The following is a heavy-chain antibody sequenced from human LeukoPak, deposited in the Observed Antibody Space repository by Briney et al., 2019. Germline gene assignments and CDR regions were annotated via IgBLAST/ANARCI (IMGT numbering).Heavy chain of an antibody. V-gene: IGHV3-74*01. CDR3: VRDLGGRSGH. Sequence: GGSLRLSCAAFGFTFSSNWMHWVRQAPGRGLVWVSRINEDGSTTNYADSVKGRSTIFRDNAKNTLYLQMNSLRAEGTAVYYCVRDLGGRSGHWGQGTLVTVSS. CDR2: INEDGSTT. CDR1: GFTFSSNW. D-gene: IGHD1-26*01. J-gene: IGHJ4*02.